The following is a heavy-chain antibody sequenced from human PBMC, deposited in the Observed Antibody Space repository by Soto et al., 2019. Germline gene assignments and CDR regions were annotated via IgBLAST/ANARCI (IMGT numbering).Heavy chain of an antibody. Sequence: EVQLVESGGGLVQPGRSLRLSCAASGFTFDDYAMHWVRQAPGKGLEWVSGISWNSGSIGYADSVKGRFTISRDSAKNSLYLQMNSLRAEDTALYYCAKDPRSHSSSPLWFDPWGQGTLVTVSS. J-gene: IGHJ5*02. V-gene: IGHV3-9*01. CDR1: GFTFDDYA. CDR3: AKDPRSHSSSPLWFDP. CDR2: ISWNSGSI. D-gene: IGHD6-6*01.